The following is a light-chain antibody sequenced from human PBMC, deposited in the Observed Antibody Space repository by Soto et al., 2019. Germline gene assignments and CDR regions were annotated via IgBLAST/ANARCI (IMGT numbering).Light chain of an antibody. Sequence: DIQMTPSPSTLPASVGDRVTITCRASQSVTSWVAWYQQKPGKAPKLLIHDATSLESGVPSRFSGSGSGTEFTLTISSLQADDFATYYCHQYKTYSWTFGQGTKVDIK. J-gene: IGKJ1*01. CDR3: HQYKTYSWT. CDR2: DAT. CDR1: QSVTSW. V-gene: IGKV1-5*01.